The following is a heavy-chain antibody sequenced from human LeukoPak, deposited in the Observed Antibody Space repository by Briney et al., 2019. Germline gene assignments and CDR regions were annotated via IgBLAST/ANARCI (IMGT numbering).Heavy chain of an antibody. D-gene: IGHD1-1*01. CDR2: INPNSGGT. CDR3: AREHLGTTGVY. Sequence: ASVKVSCKASGYTFTDYYMHWVRQAPGQGLEWMGWINPNSGGTNYTHKFQGRVTMTRDTSIGTAYMELSRLTSDDTAVYYCAREHLGTTGVYWGQGTLVTV. CDR1: GYTFTDYY. J-gene: IGHJ4*02. V-gene: IGHV1-2*02.